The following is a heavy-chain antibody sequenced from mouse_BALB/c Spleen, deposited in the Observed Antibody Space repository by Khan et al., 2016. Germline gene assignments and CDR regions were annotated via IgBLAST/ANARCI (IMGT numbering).Heavy chain of an antibody. D-gene: IGHD1-1*01. CDR2: INPSTGYT. Sequence: QVQLQQSGAELAKPGASVKMSCKASGYTFTSYWMHWVKQRPGQGLEWIGYINPSTGYTEYNQKFKDKATLTADKSSSTAYMQLSSLTSEDSAVXYCATSYYCCSSYYAMDYWSQGTSVTVSS. CDR1: GYTFTSYW. J-gene: IGHJ4*01. CDR3: ATSYYCCSSYYAMDY. V-gene: IGHV1-7*01.